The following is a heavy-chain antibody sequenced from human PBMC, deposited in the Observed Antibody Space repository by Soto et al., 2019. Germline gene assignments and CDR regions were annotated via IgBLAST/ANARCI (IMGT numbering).Heavy chain of an antibody. CDR3: ARDLGYCSNGVCYHGGYFDH. D-gene: IGHD2-8*01. V-gene: IGHV4-59*01. CDR2: MYYSGST. J-gene: IGHJ4*02. Sequence: QLQESGPGLVKPSETLSLTCTVSGGSISTYYWSWIRQPPGKGLEWIGYMYYSGSTNYNPSLKSRVTISVDTSKNQFSLKLSSVTAADTAVYYCARDLGYCSNGVCYHGGYFDHWGQGTLVTVSS. CDR1: GGSISTYY.